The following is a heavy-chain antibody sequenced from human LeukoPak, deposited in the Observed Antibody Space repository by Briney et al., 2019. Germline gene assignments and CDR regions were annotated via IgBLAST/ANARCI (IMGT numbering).Heavy chain of an antibody. CDR3: AREGEGSSSLMFDY. Sequence: SETLSLTCTVSGGSISSGSYYWSWIRQPAGKGLEWIGRIYTSGSTNYNPSLKSRVTISVDTSKNQFSLKLSSVTATDTAVYYCAREGEGSSSLMFDYWGQGTLVTVSS. V-gene: IGHV4-61*02. CDR1: GGSISSGSYY. J-gene: IGHJ4*02. CDR2: IYTSGST. D-gene: IGHD6-6*01.